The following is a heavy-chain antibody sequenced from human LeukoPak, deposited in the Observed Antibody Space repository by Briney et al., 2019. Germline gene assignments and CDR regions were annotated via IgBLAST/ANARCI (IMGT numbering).Heavy chain of an antibody. CDR3: ARMMSTVTSDFDY. D-gene: IGHD4-4*01. Sequence: PSETLSLTCAVYGGSFSGYYWSWIRQHPGKGLECIGYIYYSRSTYYNPSLKSRVTISVDTSKNQFSLKLSSVTAADTAVYYCARMMSTVTSDFDYWGQGTLVTVSS. J-gene: IGHJ4*02. CDR1: GGSFSGYY. CDR2: IYYSRST. V-gene: IGHV4-31*11.